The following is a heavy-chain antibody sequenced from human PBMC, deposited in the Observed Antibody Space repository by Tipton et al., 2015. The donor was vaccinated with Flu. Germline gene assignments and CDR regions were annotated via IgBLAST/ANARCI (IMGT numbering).Heavy chain of an antibody. CDR1: GYTFTSYG. CDR3: ARDMGRCSSGTCSILDF. D-gene: IGHD2-15*01. Sequence: QLVQSGAEVKRPGASVKVSCKASGYTFTSYGISWVRQAPGQGLEWMGWISPNSGGTKSAQKFKGRVTMTRDTSIRTVYMEMRRLTSDDTAVYYCARDMGRCSSGTCSILDFWGQGTLVTVSS. J-gene: IGHJ4*02. CDR2: ISPNSGGT. V-gene: IGHV1-2*02.